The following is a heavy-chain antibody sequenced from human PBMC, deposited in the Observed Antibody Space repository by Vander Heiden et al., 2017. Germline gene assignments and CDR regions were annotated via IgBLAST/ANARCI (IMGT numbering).Heavy chain of an antibody. Sequence: EVQLLESGGGLVQPGGSLRLSCAASGFTFSSYAMSWVRQAPGKGLEWVSAISGSGGRTYYADAVKGRFTISRDNSKNTLYRQMKRMRAEETAVYYCAKYRYYDSSGYYDYWGQGTLVTVSS. J-gene: IGHJ4*02. CDR3: AKYRYYDSSGYYDY. CDR2: ISGSGGRT. CDR1: GFTFSSYA. V-gene: IGHV3-23*01. D-gene: IGHD3-22*01.